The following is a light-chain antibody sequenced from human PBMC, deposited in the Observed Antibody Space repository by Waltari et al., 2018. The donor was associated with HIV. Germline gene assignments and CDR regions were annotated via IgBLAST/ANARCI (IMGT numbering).Light chain of an antibody. CDR1: SSDIGTSDY. Sequence: QSALTQPASVSGSPGQSITISCNGTSSDIGTSDYVSWYQHFPGKAPRLIVYEAKKRPYGTSNRFSGSKTDKTASLTISGLQVEDEAIYYCSSYSSTGTLVLFGEGTHLTVV. CDR3: SSYSSTGTLVL. J-gene: IGLJ2*01. CDR2: EAK. V-gene: IGLV2-14*01.